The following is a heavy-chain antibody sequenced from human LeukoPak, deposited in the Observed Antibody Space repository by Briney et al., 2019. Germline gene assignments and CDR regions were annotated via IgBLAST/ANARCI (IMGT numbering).Heavy chain of an antibody. Sequence: GGSLRLSCAASGFTFSSYWMYWVRQAPGKRLVWVSRINSDGSSTTYADSVKGRFTISRDNAKNTLYLQMNSLRAEDTAVYYCASSPDYWGQGTLVTVSS. CDR3: ASSPDY. J-gene: IGHJ4*02. V-gene: IGHV3-74*01. CDR1: GFTFSSYW. CDR2: INSDGSST.